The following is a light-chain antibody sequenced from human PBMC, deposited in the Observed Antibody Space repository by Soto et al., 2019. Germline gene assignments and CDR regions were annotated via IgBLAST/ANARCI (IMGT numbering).Light chain of an antibody. CDR3: QQYNSYPHT. CDR2: KAS. CDR1: QSISSW. V-gene: IGKV1-5*03. Sequence: DIQLTQSPSTLSPSVGDRVTITCRASQSISSWLAWYQQKPGKAPKLLIYKASSLQSGVLSRFSGSGSGTEFTLTISSLQPDDFATYYCQQYNSYPHTFGQGTKLEIK. J-gene: IGKJ2*01.